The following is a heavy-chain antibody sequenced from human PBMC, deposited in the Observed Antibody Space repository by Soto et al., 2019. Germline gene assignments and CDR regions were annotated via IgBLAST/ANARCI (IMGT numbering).Heavy chain of an antibody. D-gene: IGHD6-13*01. CDR2: INHSGST. J-gene: IGHJ6*02. V-gene: IGHV4-34*01. CDR1: GGSFSGYY. CDR3: ARGQTAAPIRYYYYGMDV. Sequence: PSETLSLTCAVYGGSFSGYYWSWIRQPPGKGLEWIGEINHSGSTNYNPSLKSRVTISVDTSKNQFSLKLSSVAAADTAVYYCARGQTAAPIRYYYYGMDVWGQGTTVTVSS.